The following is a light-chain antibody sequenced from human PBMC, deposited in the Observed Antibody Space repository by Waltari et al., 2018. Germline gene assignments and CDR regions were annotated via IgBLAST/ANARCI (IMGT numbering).Light chain of an antibody. CDR1: SSDVGGYNY. CDR3: SSYTSSSTPV. V-gene: IGLV2-14*01. J-gene: IGLJ3*02. CDR2: EVS. Sequence: QSALTQPASVSGSPGQSITISCTGTSSDVGGYNYVSWYQQHPGKAPKLMIYEVSNRPSGVANRCSGSKSGNTASLTISGRQAEDEADYYCSSYTSSSTPVFGGGTKLTV.